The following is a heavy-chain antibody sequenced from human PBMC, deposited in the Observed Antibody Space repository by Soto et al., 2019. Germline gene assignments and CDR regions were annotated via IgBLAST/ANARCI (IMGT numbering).Heavy chain of an antibody. V-gene: IGHV1-18*01. Sequence: QVQLVQSGAEVKKPGASVKVSCKASGYTFTSYGISWVRQAPGQRLEWMGWISASNGNTNNAQKVQGRVTMTTDTSTSTAHMELRSLRSDDTAVYYCARDSPPVDYWGQGTLVTVSS. J-gene: IGHJ4*02. CDR2: ISASNGNT. CDR1: GYTFTSYG. CDR3: ARDSPPVDY.